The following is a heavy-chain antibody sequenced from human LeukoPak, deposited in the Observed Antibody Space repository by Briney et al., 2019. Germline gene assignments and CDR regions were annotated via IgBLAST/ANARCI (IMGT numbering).Heavy chain of an antibody. J-gene: IGHJ4*02. V-gene: IGHV1-18*01. CDR1: GYTFTSYG. Sequence: ASVKVSCKASGYTFTSYGISWVRQAPGQGLEWMGWIGTYNGNTNYAQKLQGRVTMTTDTSTSTAYMELRSLRSDDTAVYYCARDDYGDYETPYYFDYWGQGTLVTVSS. CDR2: IGTYNGNT. D-gene: IGHD4-17*01. CDR3: ARDDYGDYETPYYFDY.